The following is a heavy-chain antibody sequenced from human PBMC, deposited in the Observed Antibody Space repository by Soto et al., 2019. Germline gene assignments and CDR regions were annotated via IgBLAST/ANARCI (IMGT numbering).Heavy chain of an antibody. Sequence: PSETLSLTCAVYGGSFSGYYWSWIRQPPGKGLEWIGEINHSGSTNYNPSLKSRVTISVDTSKNQISLKLSSVTAADTAVYYCARSSPVLRITIFGVVIRQARWFDPWGQGTLVTVSS. J-gene: IGHJ5*02. CDR3: ARSSPVLRITIFGVVIRQARWFDP. CDR2: INHSGST. D-gene: IGHD3-3*01. CDR1: GGSFSGYY. V-gene: IGHV4-34*01.